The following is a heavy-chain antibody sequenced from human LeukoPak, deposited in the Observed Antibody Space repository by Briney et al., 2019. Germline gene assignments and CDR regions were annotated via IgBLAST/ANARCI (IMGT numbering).Heavy chain of an antibody. D-gene: IGHD2-2*02. CDR2: ISGGGGST. CDR3: AKDPRYCSSTSCYNVQVVI. V-gene: IGHV3-23*01. Sequence: GGSLRLSCAASGFTFSTYAMSWVRQAPGKGLEWVSAISGGGGSTFYADSVKGRFTISRDNSKNTLYLQMNSLRAEDTAVYYCAKDPRYCSSTSCYNVQVVIWGQGTMVTVSS. CDR1: GFTFSTYA. J-gene: IGHJ3*02.